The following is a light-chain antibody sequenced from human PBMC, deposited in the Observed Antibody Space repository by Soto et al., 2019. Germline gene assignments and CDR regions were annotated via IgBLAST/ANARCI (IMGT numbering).Light chain of an antibody. Sequence: EIVLTQSPGTLSLSPGERATLSCRASQSVSSSYVAWYQQKPGQAPRLLIYGASSRATGIPDRFSGSGSGTDFTLPISRLEPEDFAVYYCQQYGSSPKTYGQGTKVEIK. CDR3: QQYGSSPKT. CDR2: GAS. CDR1: QSVSSSY. V-gene: IGKV3-20*01. J-gene: IGKJ1*01.